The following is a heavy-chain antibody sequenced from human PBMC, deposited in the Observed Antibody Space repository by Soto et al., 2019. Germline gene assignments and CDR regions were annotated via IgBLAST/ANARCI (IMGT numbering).Heavy chain of an antibody. CDR1: GGSFSGYY. Sequence: PSETLSLTCAVYGGSFSGYYWSWIRQPPGKGLEWIGEINHSGSTNYNPSLKSRVTISVDTSKNQFSLKLSSVTAADTAVYYCATRIIVVVPAAILSWFDPWGQGTLVTVSS. CDR2: INHSGST. J-gene: IGHJ5*02. D-gene: IGHD2-2*01. V-gene: IGHV4-34*01. CDR3: ATRIIVVVPAAILSWFDP.